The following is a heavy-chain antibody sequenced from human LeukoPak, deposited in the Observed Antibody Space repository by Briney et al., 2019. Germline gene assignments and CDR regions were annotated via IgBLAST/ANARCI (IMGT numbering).Heavy chain of an antibody. Sequence: GGSLRLSCAASGFTFSNTWMSWVRQAPGKGLEWVARIKSKTEGETIDYSAPVKGRFTISRDDSKNTLYLQMNTLKTEDTAVYYCAKDREPAAMRASQIDYWGQGTLVTVSS. CDR3: AKDREPAAMRASQIDY. D-gene: IGHD2-2*01. CDR2: IKSKTEGETI. V-gene: IGHV3-15*01. J-gene: IGHJ4*02. CDR1: GFTFSNTW.